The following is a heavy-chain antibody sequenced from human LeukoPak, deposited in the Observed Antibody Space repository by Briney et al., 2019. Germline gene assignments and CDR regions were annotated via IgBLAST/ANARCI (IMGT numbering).Heavy chain of an antibody. Sequence: AGGSLRLSCAASGFTFSSYGMHWVRQAPGKGLEWVAVISYDGSNKYYADSVKGRFTISRDNSKNTLYLQMNSLRAEDTAVYYCAKGRSLSLWGQGTLVTVSS. CDR3: AKGRSLSL. CDR2: ISYDGSNK. CDR1: GFTFSSYG. D-gene: IGHD2-2*01. V-gene: IGHV3-30*18. J-gene: IGHJ4*02.